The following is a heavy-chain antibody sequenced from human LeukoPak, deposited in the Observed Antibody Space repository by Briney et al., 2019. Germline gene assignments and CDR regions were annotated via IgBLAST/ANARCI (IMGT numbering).Heavy chain of an antibody. CDR1: GGSISSSSYY. V-gene: IGHV4-39*07. J-gene: IGHJ4*02. CDR2: IYYSGST. D-gene: IGHD5-12*01. Sequence: SETLSLTCTVSGGSISSSSYYWGWIRQPPGKGPEWIGSIYYSGSTYYNPSLKSRVTISVDTSKNQFSLKLSSVTAADTAVYYCARERDGYNPFDYWGQGTLVTVSS. CDR3: ARERDGYNPFDY.